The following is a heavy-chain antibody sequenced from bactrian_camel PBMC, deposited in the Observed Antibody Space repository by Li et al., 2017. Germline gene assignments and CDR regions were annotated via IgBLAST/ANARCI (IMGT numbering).Heavy chain of an antibody. Sequence: HVQLVESGGGSVQAGGSLRLSCVASGYTFSDNCVAWFRQAPGKERERVAAGGGGSTDYADSVKGRFTISQDNAKNTLILQMNSLKVEDTAVYYCAGDPPRVDVFGQEDLRLKMSIQDFPYWGQGTQVTVSS. V-gene: IGHV3S53*01. CDR2: GGGGST. CDR1: GYTFSDNC. CDR3: AGDPPRVDVFGQEDLRLKMSIQDFPY. D-gene: IGHD1*01. J-gene: IGHJ4*01.